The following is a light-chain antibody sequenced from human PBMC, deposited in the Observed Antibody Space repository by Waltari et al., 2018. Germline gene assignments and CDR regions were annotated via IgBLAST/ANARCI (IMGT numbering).Light chain of an antibody. CDR3: CSYTITSTLV. Sequence: QSALTQPASVSGSPGQSITISCTGTNSDIGGFNYLSWYQHHPGQAPTLILYDVTKRPSGFSDDFSGSKSGTTSSHTISGLHADDEADCYCCSYTITSTLVFGGGTQLTV. CDR2: DVT. CDR1: NSDIGGFNY. V-gene: IGLV2-14*03. J-gene: IGLJ2*01.